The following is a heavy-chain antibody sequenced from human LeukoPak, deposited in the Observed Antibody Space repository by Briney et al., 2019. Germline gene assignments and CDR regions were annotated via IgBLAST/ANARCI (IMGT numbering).Heavy chain of an antibody. J-gene: IGHJ4*01. CDR2: INPGGTT. CDR3: AREHCSGGDCTSFDY. CDR1: GGTFSGYY. D-gene: IGHD2-21*02. V-gene: IGHV4-34*01. Sequence: SETLSLTCAVYGGTFSGYYWSWIRQSPGKGLEWIGKINPGGTTNYNPSLESRVIMSVDTSKNQFSLKMDSVNAADTAVYYCAREHCSGGDCTSFDYWGQGTPVTVSS.